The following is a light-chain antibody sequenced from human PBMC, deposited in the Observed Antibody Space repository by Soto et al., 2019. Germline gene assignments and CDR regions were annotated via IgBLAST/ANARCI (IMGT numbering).Light chain of an antibody. CDR2: AAS. CDR1: QGISSY. V-gene: IGKV1-9*01. J-gene: IGKJ5*01. Sequence: DIQLTQSPSFLSASVGDRVTITCRASQGISSYLAWYQQKPGKAPKLLIYAASTLQSGVPSRFSGSGSGTAFTLTISSLQPEDFATYYGQQLNSYPITFGQGTRLEIK. CDR3: QQLNSYPIT.